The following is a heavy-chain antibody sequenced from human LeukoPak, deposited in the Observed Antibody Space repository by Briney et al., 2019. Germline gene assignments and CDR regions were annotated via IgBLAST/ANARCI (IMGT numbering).Heavy chain of an antibody. J-gene: IGHJ3*02. Sequence: GGSLRLSCAASGFTFSSYSMNWVRQAPGKGLEWVSSISSSSSYIYYADSVRGRFTISRDNAKNSLYLQMNSLRAEDTAVYYCARATFSAAFDIWGQGTMVTVSS. CDR3: ARATFSAAFDI. CDR1: GFTFSSYS. V-gene: IGHV3-21*01. D-gene: IGHD3-10*01. CDR2: ISSSSSYI.